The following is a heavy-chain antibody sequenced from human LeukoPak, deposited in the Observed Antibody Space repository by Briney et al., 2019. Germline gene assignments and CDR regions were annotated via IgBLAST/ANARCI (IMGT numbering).Heavy chain of an antibody. V-gene: IGHV4-59*01. CDR1: GGSISSYY. J-gene: IGHJ3*01. D-gene: IGHD2-15*01. Sequence: PSETLSLTCTVSGGSISSYYWSWIRQPPGKGLEWIGYIYYSGSTNYNPSLKSRVTISEDTSKNQFSLKLSSVTAADTAVYYCSRGGYGVAFDFWSQGTMVTVSS. CDR2: IYYSGST. CDR3: SRGGYGVAFDF.